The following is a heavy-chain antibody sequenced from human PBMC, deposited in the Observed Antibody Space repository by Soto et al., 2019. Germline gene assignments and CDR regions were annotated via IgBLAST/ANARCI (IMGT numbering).Heavy chain of an antibody. Sequence: SGPTLVNPTETLTLTCTVSGFSLSNARVGVSWIRQPPGKALEWLAHIFSNDEKSYSTSLKSRLTISKDTSKSQVVLTMTNMDPVDTATYFCARRGAGPIGYYFDYWGQGTLVTVSS. V-gene: IGHV2-26*01. D-gene: IGHD3-10*01. CDR2: IFSNDEK. J-gene: IGHJ4*02. CDR1: GFSLSNARVG. CDR3: ARRGAGPIGYYFDY.